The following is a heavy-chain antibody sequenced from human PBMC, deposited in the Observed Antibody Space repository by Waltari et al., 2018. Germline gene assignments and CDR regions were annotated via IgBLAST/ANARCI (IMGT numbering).Heavy chain of an antibody. Sequence: QVQLQASGPGLVKPSETLSLTCAVSGYSISSGYSWGWIRQPPGKGLEWIGSIYHSGSTYYNPSLKSRVTISVDTSKNQFSLKLSSVTAADTAVYYCARLAMVVTDWGQGTLVTVSS. CDR3: ARLAMVVTD. V-gene: IGHV4-38-2*01. J-gene: IGHJ4*02. CDR2: IYHSGST. D-gene: IGHD2-15*01. CDR1: GYSISSGYS.